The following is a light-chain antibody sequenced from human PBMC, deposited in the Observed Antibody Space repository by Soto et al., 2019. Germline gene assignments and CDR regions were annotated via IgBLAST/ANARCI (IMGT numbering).Light chain of an antibody. Sequence: EIALTQSPGTLSLSPGERATLSCRASQSVSSSYLAWHQQKPGQAPRLLIYGVSSRATGIPDKFSGSGSGTDFTLTISRLEPEDFAVYFCHQYGTFPITFGQGTRLEI. V-gene: IGKV3-20*01. CDR2: GVS. J-gene: IGKJ5*01. CDR1: QSVSSSY. CDR3: HQYGTFPIT.